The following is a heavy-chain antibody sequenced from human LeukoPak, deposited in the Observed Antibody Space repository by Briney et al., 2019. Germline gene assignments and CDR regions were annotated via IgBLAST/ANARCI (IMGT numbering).Heavy chain of an antibody. CDR1: GGSFSDYY. D-gene: IGHD2-8*01. J-gene: IGHJ4*02. V-gene: IGHV3-11*04. CDR3: ARATPKYCTNGVCYGPSFDY. CDR2: ISSSGSTI. Sequence: LSLTCAVYGGSFSDYYMSWIRQAPGKGLEWVSYISSSGSTIYYADSVKGRFTISRDNAKNSLYLQMNSLRAEDTAVYYCARATPKYCTNGVCYGPSFDYWGQGTLVTVSS.